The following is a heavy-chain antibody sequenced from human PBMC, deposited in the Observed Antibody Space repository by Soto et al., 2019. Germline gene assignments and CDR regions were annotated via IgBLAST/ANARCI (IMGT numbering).Heavy chain of an antibody. CDR3: AREGNLGRWLQPLDF. CDR2: IYYNGNT. V-gene: IGHV4-59*01. J-gene: IGHJ4*02. Sequence: SETLSLTCTVSGGSISSYYWSWIRQPPGKGLEWIGNIYYNGNTKYNPSLKSRVTMSVDTSKNQFSLRLISVTAADTAKYFCAREGNLGRWLQPLDFWGQGTLVTVSS. D-gene: IGHD5-12*01. CDR1: GGSISSYY.